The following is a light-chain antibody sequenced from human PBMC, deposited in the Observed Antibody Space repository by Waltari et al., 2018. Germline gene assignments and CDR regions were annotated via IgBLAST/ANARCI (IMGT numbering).Light chain of an antibody. CDR3: SSYKATSSFYV. CDR2: EVS. V-gene: IGLV2-14*01. CDR1: SSDVGGYNY. J-gene: IGLJ1*01. Sequence: QSALTQPASVSGSPGQSITISCTGTSSDVGGYNYVSWYQQHPGKAPNLMIYEVSKRPSGVSPRFAGSQSGNTASLTISGLQIEDEADYYCSSYKATSSFYVFAAATKVTVL.